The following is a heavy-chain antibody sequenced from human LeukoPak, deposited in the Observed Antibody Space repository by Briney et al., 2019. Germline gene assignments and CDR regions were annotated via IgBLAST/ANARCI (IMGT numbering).Heavy chain of an antibody. CDR2: ISGDGGST. CDR3: AKDMRERIMITFGGVIVIPDAFDI. J-gene: IGHJ3*02. D-gene: IGHD3-16*02. V-gene: IGHV3-43*02. Sequence: GGSLRLSCAASGFTFDDYAMRWVRHAPGKGLEWVSVISGDGGSTYYADCVKGRFTISRENIKTSLYLQMNSLRTEDTALYYCAKDMRERIMITFGGVIVIPDAFDIWGQGTMVTVSS. CDR1: GFTFDDYA.